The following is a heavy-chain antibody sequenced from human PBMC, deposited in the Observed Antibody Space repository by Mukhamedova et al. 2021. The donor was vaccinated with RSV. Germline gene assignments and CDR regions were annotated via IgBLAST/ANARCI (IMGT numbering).Heavy chain of an antibody. D-gene: IGHD1-26*01. CDR2: ISGSGGST. Sequence: APGKGLEWVSSISGSGGSTYYVDSVKGRFTISRDTSKTTLYLQMNSLRAADTAIYYCAKDRPLSWGYYFDYWGQGTLVTVSS. CDR3: AKDRPLSWGYYFDY. V-gene: IGHV3-23*01. J-gene: IGHJ4*02.